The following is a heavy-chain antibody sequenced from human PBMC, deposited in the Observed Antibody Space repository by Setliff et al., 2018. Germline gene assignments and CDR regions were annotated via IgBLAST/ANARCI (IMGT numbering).Heavy chain of an antibody. Sequence: PSETLSLTCTVSGGSISHHYWSWIRQPPGKGLEWVGYMYNSGNTNYNPSLRRRVAISVDKSKNQFSLKLSSVTAADTAVYYCARALLWFGEGMDVWGKETTVTVSS. V-gene: IGHV4-59*11. J-gene: IGHJ6*03. CDR3: ARALLWFGEGMDV. CDR1: GGSISHHY. CDR2: MYNSGNT. D-gene: IGHD3-10*01.